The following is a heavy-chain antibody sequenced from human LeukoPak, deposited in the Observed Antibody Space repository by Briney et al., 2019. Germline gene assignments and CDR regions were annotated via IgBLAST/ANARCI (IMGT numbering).Heavy chain of an antibody. Sequence: GGSLILSCAASGFTFSDYYMSWIRQAPGKGLEWVSYISSSGSTIYYADSVKGRFTISRDNSKNTLYLQMNSLRAEDTAVYYCARVRSSSWYLEWGQGTLVTVSS. D-gene: IGHD6-13*01. CDR3: ARVRSSSWYLE. CDR1: GFTFSDYY. J-gene: IGHJ4*02. CDR2: ISSSGSTI. V-gene: IGHV3-11*04.